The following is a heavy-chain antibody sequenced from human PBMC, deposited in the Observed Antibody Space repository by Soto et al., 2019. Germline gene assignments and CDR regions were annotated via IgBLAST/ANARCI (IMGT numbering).Heavy chain of an antibody. CDR2: IYYSGST. D-gene: IGHD3-22*01. V-gene: IGHV4-31*03. Sequence: SETLSLTCTVSGGSISSGGYYWSWIRQHPGKGLEWIGYIYYSGSTYYNPSLKSRVTISVDTSKNQFSLKLSSVTAADTAVYYCESDRSSGYYDYWGQGTLVTVSS. CDR1: GGSISSGGYY. CDR3: ESDRSSGYYDY. J-gene: IGHJ4*02.